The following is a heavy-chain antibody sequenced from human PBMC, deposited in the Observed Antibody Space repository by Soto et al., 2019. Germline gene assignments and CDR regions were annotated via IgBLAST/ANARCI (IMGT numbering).Heavy chain of an antibody. CDR3: ARRYGPSFDF. CDR1: GDSINNYY. CDR2: IYYSGST. J-gene: IGHJ4*02. D-gene: IGHD4-17*01. V-gene: IGHV4-59*12. Sequence: PSETLSLTCTVSGDSINNYYWSWIRQPPGKGLEWIGYIYYSGSTKYNPSLESRVTISVDTSKNHFSLKLSSVTAADTAVYYCARRYGPSFDFWGQGTLVTVSS.